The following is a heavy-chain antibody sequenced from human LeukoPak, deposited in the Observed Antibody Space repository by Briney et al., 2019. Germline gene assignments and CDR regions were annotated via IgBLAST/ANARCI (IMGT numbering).Heavy chain of an antibody. V-gene: IGHV4-38-2*02. CDR2: VYQSGTT. D-gene: IGHD5-18*01. J-gene: IGHJ4*02. CDR3: ARIFIRNGYSSYFDC. Sequence: SETLSLTCTVSISSRHYWGWVRQPPGAGQEWIGSVYQSGTTYYNPSLKSRVTTSVDMSKNQFSLRLRPVTAADTAVYYCARIFIRNGYSSYFDCWGQGTLVTVSS. CDR1: ISSRHY.